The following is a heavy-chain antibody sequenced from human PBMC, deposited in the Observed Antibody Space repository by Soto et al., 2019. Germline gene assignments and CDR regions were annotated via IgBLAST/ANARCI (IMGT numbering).Heavy chain of an antibody. Sequence: GGSLRLSCAASGVTFSSYAMHWVRQAPGKGLEWVAVISYDGSNKYYADSVKGRFTISRDNSKNTLYLQMNSLRAEDTAVYYCARLSYDFWSGYRAPDLDYWGQGTLVTVSS. CDR2: ISYDGSNK. CDR3: ARLSYDFWSGYRAPDLDY. J-gene: IGHJ4*02. V-gene: IGHV3-30-3*01. D-gene: IGHD3-3*01. CDR1: GVTFSSYA.